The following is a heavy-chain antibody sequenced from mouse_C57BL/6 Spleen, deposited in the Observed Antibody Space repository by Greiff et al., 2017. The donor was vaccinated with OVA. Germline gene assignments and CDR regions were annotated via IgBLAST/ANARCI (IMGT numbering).Heavy chain of an antibody. D-gene: IGHD2-4*01. Sequence: EVQLQQSGPELVKPGASVKISCKASGYSFTGYYMNWVKQSPEKSLEWIGEINPSTGGTTYNQKFKAKATLTVDKSSSTAYMQLKSLTSEDSAVYYCAGIYYDYDWDYWGQGTTLTVSS. V-gene: IGHV1-42*01. J-gene: IGHJ2*01. CDR1: GYSFTGYY. CDR2: INPSTGGT. CDR3: AGIYYDYDWDY.